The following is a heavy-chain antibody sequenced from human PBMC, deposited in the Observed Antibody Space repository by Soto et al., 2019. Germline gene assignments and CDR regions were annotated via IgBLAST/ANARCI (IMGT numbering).Heavy chain of an antibody. D-gene: IGHD3-3*01. CDR3: ARGFYDFWSGYTNYFDY. CDR2: INHSGST. J-gene: IGHJ4*02. V-gene: IGHV4-34*01. CDR1: GGSFSGYY. Sequence: SETLSLTCAVYGGSFSGYYWSWIRQPPGKGLEWIGEINHSGSTNYSPSLKSRVTISVDTSKNQFSLKLSSVTAADTAVYYCARGFYDFWSGYTNYFDYWGQGTLVTVSS.